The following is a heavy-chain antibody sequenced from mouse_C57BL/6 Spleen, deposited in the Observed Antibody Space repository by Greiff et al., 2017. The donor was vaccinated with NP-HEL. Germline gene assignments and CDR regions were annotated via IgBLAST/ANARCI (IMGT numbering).Heavy chain of an antibody. J-gene: IGHJ4*01. CDR2: ISYDGSN. CDR3: ARVDVGDAMDY. Sequence: DVKLQESGPGLVKPSQSLSLTCSVTGYSITSGYYWNWIRQFPGNKLEWMGYISYDGSNNYNPSLKNRISITRDTSKNQLFLKLNSVTTEDTATYYCARVDVGDAMDYWGQGTSVTVSS. CDR1: GYSITSGYY. V-gene: IGHV3-6*01.